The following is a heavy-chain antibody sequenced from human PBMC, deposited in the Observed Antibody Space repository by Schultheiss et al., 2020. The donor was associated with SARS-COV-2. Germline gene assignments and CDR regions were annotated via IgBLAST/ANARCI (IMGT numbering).Heavy chain of an antibody. J-gene: IGHJ4*02. CDR1: GGSFSGYY. CDR2: IYHSGST. V-gene: IGHV4-34*01. D-gene: IGHD3-3*01. Sequence: SQTLSLTCAVYGGSFSGYYWSWIRQPPGKGLEWIGSIYHSGSTYYNPSLKSRVTMSVDTSKNQFSLKLSSVTAADTAMYYCARDRVYYFDYWGQGTLVTVSS. CDR3: ARDRVYYFDY.